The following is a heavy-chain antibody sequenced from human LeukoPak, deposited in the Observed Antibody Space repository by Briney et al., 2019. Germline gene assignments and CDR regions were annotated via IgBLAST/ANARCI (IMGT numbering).Heavy chain of an antibody. CDR1: GFTPSNCA. J-gene: IGHJ4*02. CDR3: AKAFSINLWGLPGYYFEY. V-gene: IGHV3-23*01. Sequence: SGGSLRLSCAGSGFTPSNCAMSWVRQAPGKGLEWVSGISGSGGSTYYADSVKGRFTISRDNSKNTLYLQMNSLRAEDTAVYYCAKAFSINLWGLPGYYFEYWGQGTLITVSS. CDR2: ISGSGGST. D-gene: IGHD3-16*01.